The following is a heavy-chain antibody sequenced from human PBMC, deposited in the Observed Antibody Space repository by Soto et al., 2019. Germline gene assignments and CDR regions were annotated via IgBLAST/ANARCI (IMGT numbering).Heavy chain of an antibody. J-gene: IGHJ6*02. CDR1: GFTFSSYG. V-gene: IGHV3-30*18. CDR3: AKGIVGGIAARQHYYYYGMDV. Sequence: QVQLVESGGGVVQPGRSLRLSCAASGFTFSSYGMHWVRQAPGKGLEWVAVISYDGSNKYYADSVKGRFTISRDNSKNTLYLQMNRLRAGDTDLYYCAKGIVGGIAARQHYYYYGMDVWGQGTTVTVSS. CDR2: ISYDGSNK. D-gene: IGHD6-6*01.